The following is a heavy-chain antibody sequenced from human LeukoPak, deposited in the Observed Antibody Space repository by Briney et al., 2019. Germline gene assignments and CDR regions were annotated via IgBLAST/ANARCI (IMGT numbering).Heavy chain of an antibody. CDR3: ARLSETPAFYPGGRYLYLAY. J-gene: IGHJ4*02. CDR1: GYIFTAHH. Sequence: GASVIVSCKASGYIFTAHHLHWVRQAPGQGLEWMGWMNPSTGNIGYAQKFQGRVTMTRDTSTSTAYMELSSLKSEDTAVYYCARLSETPAFYPGGRYLYLAYWGQGAQVTVSS. V-gene: IGHV1-8*01. D-gene: IGHD2-8*02. CDR2: MNPSTGNI.